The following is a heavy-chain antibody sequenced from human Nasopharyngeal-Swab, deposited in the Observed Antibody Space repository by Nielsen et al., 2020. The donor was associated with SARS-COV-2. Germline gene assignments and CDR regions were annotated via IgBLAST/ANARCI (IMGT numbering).Heavy chain of an antibody. CDR1: GFTFSSYS. CDR2: ISSSSTYK. CDR3: ASDNGIGAYFYYGMDI. J-gene: IGHJ6*02. V-gene: IGHV3-21*06. D-gene: IGHD3-10*01. Sequence: GGSLRLSCAASGFTFSSYSVNWVRQAPGKGLEWVSSISSSSTYKYYADSVKGRFTISRDNSNNLLYLQMNNLRAEDTAVYYCASDNGIGAYFYYGMDIWGQGTTVTVSS.